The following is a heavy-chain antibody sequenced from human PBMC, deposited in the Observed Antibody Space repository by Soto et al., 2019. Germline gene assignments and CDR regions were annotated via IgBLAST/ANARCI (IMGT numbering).Heavy chain of an antibody. CDR2: IDRRGNT. V-gene: IGHV4-34*02. CDR3: ARQRLSMIRGGFAP. Sequence: QVQLQQWGAGLLRPSETLSLACTLYGGSLSDHSWSWISQSPGGELEWIGEIDRRGNTNYRPSFNSHVNISVDSSKNELSLSLRSVTATDTALYFCARQRLSMIRGGFAPGGQGTQVVVSS. D-gene: IGHD3-10*01. CDR1: GGSLSDHS. J-gene: IGHJ5*02.